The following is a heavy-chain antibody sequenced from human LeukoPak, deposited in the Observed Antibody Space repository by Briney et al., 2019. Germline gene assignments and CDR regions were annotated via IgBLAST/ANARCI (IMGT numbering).Heavy chain of an antibody. J-gene: IGHJ6*02. CDR3: ARTLYYDILTGYDNYYYYGMDG. V-gene: IGHV1-46*01. CDR1: GYTFTSYY. Sequence: ASVKVSCKASGYTFTSYYMHWVRQAPGQGLEWMGIINPSGGSTSYAQKFQGRVIMTRDTSTSTVYMELSSLRSEDTAVYYCARTLYYDILTGYDNYYYYGMDGWGQGTTVTVSS. CDR2: INPSGGST. D-gene: IGHD3-9*01.